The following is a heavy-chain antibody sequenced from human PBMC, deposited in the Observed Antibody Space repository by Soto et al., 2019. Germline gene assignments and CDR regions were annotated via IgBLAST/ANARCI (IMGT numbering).Heavy chain of an antibody. CDR1: GGSISSSSYY. CDR3: ARVWGGAFDI. CDR2: IYYSGST. D-gene: IGHD3-10*01. V-gene: IGHV4-39*01. J-gene: IGHJ3*02. Sequence: SETLSLTCTVSGGSISSSSYYWGWIRQPPGKGLEWIGSIYYSGSTYYNPSPKSRVTISVDTSKNQFSLKLSSVTAADTAVYYCARVWGGAFDIWGQGTMVT.